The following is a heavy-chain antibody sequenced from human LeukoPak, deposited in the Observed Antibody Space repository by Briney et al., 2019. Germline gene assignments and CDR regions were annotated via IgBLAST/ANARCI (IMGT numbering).Heavy chain of an antibody. V-gene: IGHV4-38-2*01. D-gene: IGHD5-12*01. CDR1: GYSISSGYY. J-gene: IGHJ4*01. CDR3: ARSPVAMIIFDY. CDR2: IYHSGST. Sequence: SETLSLTCAVSGYSISSGYYWGWIRQPPGKGLDWIGSIYHSGSTYYNPSLKSRVTISVDTSKNQFSLKLSSVTAADTAVYYCARSPVAMIIFDYWGHGTLVTVSS.